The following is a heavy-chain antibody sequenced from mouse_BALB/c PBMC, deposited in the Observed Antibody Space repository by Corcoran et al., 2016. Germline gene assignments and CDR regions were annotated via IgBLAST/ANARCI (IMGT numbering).Heavy chain of an antibody. CDR3: ARDDGYSSYAMDY. Sequence: LVKTGASVKISCKASGYSFTGYYMHWVKQSHGKSLEWIGYISCYNGATSYNQKFKGKATFTVDTSSSTAYMQFNSLTSEDSAVYYCARDDGYSSYAMDYWGQGTSVTVSS. V-gene: IGHV1S34*01. J-gene: IGHJ4*01. D-gene: IGHD2-3*01. CDR2: ISCYNGAT. CDR1: GYSFTGYY.